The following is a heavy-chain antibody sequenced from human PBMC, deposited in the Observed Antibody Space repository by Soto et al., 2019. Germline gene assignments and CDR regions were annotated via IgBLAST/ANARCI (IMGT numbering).Heavy chain of an antibody. V-gene: IGHV1-69*02. D-gene: IGHD3-9*01. CDR1: GGTFSSYT. J-gene: IGHJ5*02. CDR3: ARGLLGDYDILTGPNWFDP. Sequence: QVQLVQSGAEVKKPGSSVKVSCKASGGTFSSYTISWVRQAPGQGLEWMGRIIPILGIANYAQKFQGRVTITADKSTSTAYMELSSLRSEDTAVYYCARGLLGDYDILTGPNWFDPWGQGTLVTVSS. CDR2: IIPILGIA.